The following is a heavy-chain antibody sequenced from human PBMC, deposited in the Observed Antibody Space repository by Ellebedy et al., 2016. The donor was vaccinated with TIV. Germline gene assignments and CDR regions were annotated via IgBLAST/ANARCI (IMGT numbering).Heavy chain of an antibody. CDR2: IKQDGSEK. V-gene: IGHV3-7*01. Sequence: GESLKISCAASGFTFSIYWMSWVRQAPGKGLECVANIKQDGSEKSYVDSVKGRFTISRDNAKNSLYLQMNSLRAEDTAVYYCARDHRYAFDYWGQGILVTVS. CDR3: ARDHRYAFDY. CDR1: GFTFSIYW. D-gene: IGHD5-12*01. J-gene: IGHJ4*02.